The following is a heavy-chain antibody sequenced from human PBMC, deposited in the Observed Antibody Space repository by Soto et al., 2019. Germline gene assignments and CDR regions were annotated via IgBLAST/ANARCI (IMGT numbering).Heavy chain of an antibody. CDR2: IIPIFGTA. D-gene: IGHD4-17*01. CDR3: AWGDYGDYDNGPGNDAFAI. Sequence: QVQLVQSGAEVKKPGSSVKVSCKASGGTFSSYAISWVRQAPGQGLEWMGGIIPIFGTANYAQKFQGRVTIPADDSTSTAYMELSSLRAEDTAVYYCAWGDYGDYDNGPGNDAFAIWGQGTLVTVSS. V-gene: IGHV1-69*01. J-gene: IGHJ3*02. CDR1: GGTFSSYA.